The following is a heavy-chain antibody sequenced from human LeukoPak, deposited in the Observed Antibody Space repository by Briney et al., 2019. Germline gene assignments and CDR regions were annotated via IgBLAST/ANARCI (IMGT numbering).Heavy chain of an antibody. CDR3: AKERDYYDSSGYYNGGFGP. J-gene: IGHJ5*02. CDR1: GFTFSSYA. V-gene: IGHV3-23*01. Sequence: PGGSLRLSCAASGFTFSSYAMSWVRQAPGKGLEWVSAISGSGGSTYYADSVKGRFTISRDNSKNTLYLQMNSLRAEDTAVYYCAKERDYYDSSGYYNGGFGPWGQGTLVTVSS. D-gene: IGHD3-22*01. CDR2: ISGSGGST.